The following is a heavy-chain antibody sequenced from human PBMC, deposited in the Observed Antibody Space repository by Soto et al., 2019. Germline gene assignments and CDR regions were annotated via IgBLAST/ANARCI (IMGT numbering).Heavy chain of an antibody. Sequence: GGSLRLSCAASGFTFSSYGMHWVRQAPGKGLEWVAVISYDGSNKYYADSVKGRFTISRDNSKNTLYLQMNSLRAEDTAVYYCAKDSSLGLIPDAFDIWGQGTMVTVSS. J-gene: IGHJ3*02. CDR1: GFTFSSYG. V-gene: IGHV3-30*18. CDR2: ISYDGSNK. CDR3: AKDSSLGLIPDAFDI. D-gene: IGHD1-26*01.